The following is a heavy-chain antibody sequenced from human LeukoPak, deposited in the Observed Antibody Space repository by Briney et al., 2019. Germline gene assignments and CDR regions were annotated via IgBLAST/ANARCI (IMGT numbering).Heavy chain of an antibody. Sequence: GSLRLSCAASGFIFSNAWMSWVRQPPGKGLEWIGYIFDSGSTFYNPSLKSRVTISVDTSKNQFSLKLSSVTAADTAVYYCARETSQKGAHYMDVWGKGTTVTISS. V-gene: IGHV4-59*01. D-gene: IGHD3-16*01. CDR1: GFIFSNAW. CDR2: IFDSGST. CDR3: ARETSQKGAHYMDV. J-gene: IGHJ6*03.